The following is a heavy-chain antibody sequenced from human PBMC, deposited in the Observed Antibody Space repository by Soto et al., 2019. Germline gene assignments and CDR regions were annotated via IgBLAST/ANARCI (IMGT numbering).Heavy chain of an antibody. J-gene: IGHJ4*01. CDR1: GYSFTNYW. V-gene: IGHV5-51*01. CDR2: IYPGDSDT. CDR3: TRHLVEYSRSSPFDY. Sequence: PGESLKISCKGSGYSFTNYWIGWVRQMPGKGLEWMGIIYPGDSDTRYSPSFQGQVTISADKSISTAYLQWSSLKASDTAIYYCTRHLVEYSRSSPFDYWGHGTLVTVSS. D-gene: IGHD6-6*01.